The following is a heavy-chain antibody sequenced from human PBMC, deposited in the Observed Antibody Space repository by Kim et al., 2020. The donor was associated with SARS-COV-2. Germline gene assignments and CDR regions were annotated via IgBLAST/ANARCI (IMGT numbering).Heavy chain of an antibody. J-gene: IGHJ4*02. Sequence: GGSLRLSCAASGFTFSSYAMSWVRQAPGKGLEWVSAISGSGGSTYYADSVKGRFTISRDNSKNTLYLQMNSLRAEDTAVYYCAKVFAGIAALGIARYYFDYWGQGTLVTVSS. D-gene: IGHD6-13*01. CDR2: ISGSGGST. CDR1: GFTFSSYA. CDR3: AKVFAGIAALGIARYYFDY. V-gene: IGHV3-23*01.